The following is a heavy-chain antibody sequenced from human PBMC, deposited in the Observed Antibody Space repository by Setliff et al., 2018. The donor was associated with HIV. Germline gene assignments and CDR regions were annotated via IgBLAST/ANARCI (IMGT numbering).Heavy chain of an antibody. J-gene: IGHJ5*02. CDR3: ARGKRGAITMVRGVVILVRWFDP. D-gene: IGHD3-10*01. CDR2: INHSGST. V-gene: IGHV4-34*01. CDR1: SESLRGYY. Sequence: LSLTCAVYSESLRGYYWSWIRQPPGRGLEWIGEINHSGSTNYNLSLKSRTTMSIDTSKNQFSLKLTSVTAADTAVYYCARGKRGAITMVRGVVILVRWFDPWGQGTLVTVSS.